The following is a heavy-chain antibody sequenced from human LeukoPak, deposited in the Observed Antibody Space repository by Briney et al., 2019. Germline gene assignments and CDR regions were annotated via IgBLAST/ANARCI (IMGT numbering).Heavy chain of an antibody. CDR3: ATRDGDYDFWSGPLQGY. J-gene: IGHJ4*02. CDR1: GYTFTSYG. Sequence: ASVKVSCKASGYTFTSYGINWVRQAPGQGLEWMGWISAYNGNTNYAQNLQGRVTMTEDTSTDTAYMELSSLRSEDTAVYYCATRDGDYDFWSGPLQGYWGQGTLVTVSS. D-gene: IGHD3-3*01. V-gene: IGHV1-18*01. CDR2: ISAYNGNT.